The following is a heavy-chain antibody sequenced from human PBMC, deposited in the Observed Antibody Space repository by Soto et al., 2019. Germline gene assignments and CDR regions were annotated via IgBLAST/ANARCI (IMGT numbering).Heavy chain of an antibody. V-gene: IGHV3-15*07. J-gene: IGHJ4*02. Sequence: EVQLVESGGGLVKPGGSLRLSCAASGFTFSNAWMNWVRQAPGKGLEWVGRIKSKTDGGTTDYSAPVKGRFTISRDDSKNTLYLQMNSLKTEDTAVYYCTVRRQYDFWSGYLWGQGTLVTVSS. CDR1: GFTFSNAW. D-gene: IGHD3-3*01. CDR2: IKSKTDGGTT. CDR3: TVRRQYDFWSGYL.